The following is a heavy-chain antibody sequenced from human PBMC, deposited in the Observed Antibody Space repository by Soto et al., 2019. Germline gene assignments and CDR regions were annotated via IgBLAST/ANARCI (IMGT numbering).Heavy chain of an antibody. CDR3: ARDRAKYNWNLRYYFDY. V-gene: IGHV3-30-3*01. J-gene: IGHJ4*02. Sequence: QVQLVESGGGVVQSGRSLRLSCAASGFTFSSYAMHWVRQAPGKGLEWVAVISYDGSNKYYADSVKGRFTISRDNSKNTLYLQMNSLRAEDTAVYYCARDRAKYNWNLRYYFDYWGQGTLVTVSS. D-gene: IGHD1-20*01. CDR2: ISYDGSNK. CDR1: GFTFSSYA.